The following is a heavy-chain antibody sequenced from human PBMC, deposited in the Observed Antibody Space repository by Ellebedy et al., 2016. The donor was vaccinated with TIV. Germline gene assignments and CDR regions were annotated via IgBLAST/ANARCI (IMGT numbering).Heavy chain of an antibody. D-gene: IGHD5-18*01. CDR1: GGSISSYY. V-gene: IGHV4-59*08. CDR2: IYYSGNT. Sequence: SETLSLTCTVSGGSISSYYWSWIRQPPEKGLEWIGYIYYSGNTNYNPSLKSRVTISVDTSKNQFSLNLSSVTAADTAVYYCASGFSYGLLDYWGQGTLVAVSS. J-gene: IGHJ4*02. CDR3: ASGFSYGLLDY.